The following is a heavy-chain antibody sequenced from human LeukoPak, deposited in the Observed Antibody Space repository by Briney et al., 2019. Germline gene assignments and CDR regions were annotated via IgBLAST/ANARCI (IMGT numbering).Heavy chain of an antibody. J-gene: IGHJ5*02. Sequence: ASVKVSCKASGYTFTDYYMHWVRQAPGQGLEWMGWINPNSGGTNYAQKFQGRVTMTRDTSISTAYMELSRLRSDDTAVYYCSLLYYYDSSGYDPWGQRTLVTVSS. CDR2: INPNSGGT. CDR3: SLLYYYDSSGYDP. CDR1: GYTFTDYY. V-gene: IGHV1-2*02. D-gene: IGHD3-22*01.